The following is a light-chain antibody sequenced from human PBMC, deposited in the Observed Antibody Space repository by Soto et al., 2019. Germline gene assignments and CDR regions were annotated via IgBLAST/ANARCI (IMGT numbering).Light chain of an antibody. CDR2: DAS. CDR1: QSVSSY. J-gene: IGKJ4*01. Sequence: VMTQSPATLSLSPGERATLSCRASQSVSSYLAWYQQKPGQAPRLLIYDASNRATGIPARFSGSGSGTDFTLTISSLEPEDFEVYYCQQRSNWPPLTFGGGTKVDIK. V-gene: IGKV3-11*01. CDR3: QQRSNWPPLT.